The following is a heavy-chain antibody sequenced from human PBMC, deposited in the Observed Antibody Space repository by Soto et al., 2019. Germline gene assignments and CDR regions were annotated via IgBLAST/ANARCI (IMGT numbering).Heavy chain of an antibody. J-gene: IGHJ6*02. CDR2: ISYSGTT. V-gene: IGHV4-59*11. D-gene: IGHD6-13*01. Sequence: PSETQPVSRTAAGDSSGGHCGSWIRKPPGKRREWIAYISYSGTTNYNPSLKSRVTISVDTSKNQFSLKLSSVTAADTAVYYCARVLRIAAAGNPPPYYYYGMDVRRQGTTVPVSS. CDR3: ARVLRIAAAGNPPPYYYYGMDV. CDR1: GDSSGGHC.